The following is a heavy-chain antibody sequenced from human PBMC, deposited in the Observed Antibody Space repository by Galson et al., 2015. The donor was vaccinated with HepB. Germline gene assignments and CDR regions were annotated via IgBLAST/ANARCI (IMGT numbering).Heavy chain of an antibody. CDR2: INPNSGGT. D-gene: IGHD3-10*01. CDR1: GYTFTGYY. V-gene: IGHV1-2*04. CDR3: AREVMVRAFDI. Sequence: SVKVSCKASGYTFTGYYMHWVRQAPGQGLEWMGWINPNSGGTNYAQKFQGWVTMTRGTSISTAYMELSRLRSDDTAVYYCAREVMVRAFDIWGQGTMVTVSS. J-gene: IGHJ3*02.